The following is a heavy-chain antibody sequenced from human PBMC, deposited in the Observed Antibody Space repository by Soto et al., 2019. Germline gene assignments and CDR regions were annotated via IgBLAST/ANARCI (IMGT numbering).Heavy chain of an antibody. CDR2: LSYDGSNK. CDR3: AKDRGRLVVPAAHAGDY. Sequence: PGGSLRLSCAPSGFTFSSYGMHWVRQAPGQGLEWVAVLSYDGSNKYYADSVKGRFTISRDNSKNTLYLQMNSLRAEDTAVYYCAKDRGRLVVPAAHAGDYWGQGTLVTVSS. J-gene: IGHJ4*02. D-gene: IGHD2-2*01. CDR1: GFTFSSYG. V-gene: IGHV3-30*18.